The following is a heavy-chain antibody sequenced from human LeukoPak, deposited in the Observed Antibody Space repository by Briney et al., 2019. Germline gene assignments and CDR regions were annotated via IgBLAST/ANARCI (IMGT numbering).Heavy chain of an antibody. V-gene: IGHV4-39*07. CDR1: GGSISSNNYY. CDR2: ISYSGGP. CDR3: ARDKSVNWGLFDY. J-gene: IGHJ4*02. Sequence: SETLSLTCTASGGSISSNNYYWGWIRQPPGKGLEWIGSISYSGGPYYNPSLKSRVTISLDTSRSQFSLKLNYMTDADTAVYYCARDKSVNWGLFDYWGQGTLVTVSS. D-gene: IGHD7-27*01.